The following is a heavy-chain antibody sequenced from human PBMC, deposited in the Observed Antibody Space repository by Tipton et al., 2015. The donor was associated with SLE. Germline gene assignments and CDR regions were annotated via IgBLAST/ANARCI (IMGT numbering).Heavy chain of an antibody. Sequence: TLSLTCSVSGGSISTYYWSWIRQPPGKGLEWIGYIYYSGSTNYNPSLKSRVTISVDTSKKQFSLKLNSVTAADTAVYYCARVGGGYNSVYYYGMDVWGQGTTVTVSS. D-gene: IGHD5-24*01. J-gene: IGHJ6*02. CDR1: GGSISTYY. V-gene: IGHV4-59*01. CDR2: IYYSGST. CDR3: ARVGGGYNSVYYYGMDV.